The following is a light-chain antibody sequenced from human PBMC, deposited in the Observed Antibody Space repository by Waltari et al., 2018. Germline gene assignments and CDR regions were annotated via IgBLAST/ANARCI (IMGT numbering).Light chain of an antibody. Sequence: ETVLTPSPRTLSLSPGERATLSCRARQSVSISYLAWYQQKPGQAPRLLIYGACSRATGIPDMFSGSGSGTDFALTISRLEPEEFAVYYCQLFAISPPLTFGGGTKVEIK. CDR1: QSVSISY. CDR3: QLFAISPPLT. CDR2: GAC. J-gene: IGKJ4*01. V-gene: IGKV3-20*01.